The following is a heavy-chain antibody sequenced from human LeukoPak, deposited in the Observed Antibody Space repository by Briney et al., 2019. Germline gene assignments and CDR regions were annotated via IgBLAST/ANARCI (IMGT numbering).Heavy chain of an antibody. Sequence: GGSLRLSCAASGFTFSSYGMHWVRQAPGKGLEGLAFIRYDGSNKYYADSVKGRFTISRDNSKNTLYLQMNSLRAEDTAVYYCAKSGPYGSGSYSLDYWGQGTLVTVSS. CDR1: GFTFSSYG. CDR2: IRYDGSNK. V-gene: IGHV3-30*02. CDR3: AKSGPYGSGSYSLDY. D-gene: IGHD3-10*01. J-gene: IGHJ4*02.